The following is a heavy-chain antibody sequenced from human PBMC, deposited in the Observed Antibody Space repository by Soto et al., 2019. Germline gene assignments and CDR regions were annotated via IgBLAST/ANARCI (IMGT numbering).Heavy chain of an antibody. J-gene: IGHJ5*02. Sequence: PSETLSLTCTASGGSISSYYWSWIRQPPGKGLEWIGYIYYSGSTNYNPSLKSRVTISVDTSKNQFSLKLSSVTAADTAVYYCAREGPTTTVPYNWFDPWGQGTLVTVS. CDR2: IYYSGST. V-gene: IGHV4-59*01. D-gene: IGHD4-17*01. CDR3: AREGPTTTVPYNWFDP. CDR1: GGSISSYY.